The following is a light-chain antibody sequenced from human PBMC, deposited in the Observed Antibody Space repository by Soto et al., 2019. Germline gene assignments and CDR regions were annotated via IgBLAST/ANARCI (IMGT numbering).Light chain of an antibody. CDR1: SSNIGGTNY. CDR2: SNN. V-gene: IGLV1-47*02. CDR3: ASWDDRLGAVM. J-gene: IGLJ3*02. Sequence: QSVLTQPPSASGTPGQKVFISCSGSSSNIGGTNYAYWYQQLPGAAPKLLMHSNNLRPSGVPERISGSKFGTAASLAISGLRSEGEAVYYCASWDDRLGAVMFGGGTKVTVL.